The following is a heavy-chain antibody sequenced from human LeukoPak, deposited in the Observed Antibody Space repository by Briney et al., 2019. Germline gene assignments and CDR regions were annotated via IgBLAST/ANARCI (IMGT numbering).Heavy chain of an antibody. V-gene: IGHV3-21*01. CDR1: GFTFTFYS. J-gene: IGHJ4*02. D-gene: IGHD4-17*01. Sequence: GGSLRLSCAASGFTFTFYSMNWVRQAPGKGLEWISSISSLGRSYKYYADSVKGRFTISSDDAKNSLYLQMNSLRADDTAVYYCVRPSIDDYGDCGYWGQGTLVTVSS. CDR2: ISSLGRSYK. CDR3: VRPSIDDYGDCGY.